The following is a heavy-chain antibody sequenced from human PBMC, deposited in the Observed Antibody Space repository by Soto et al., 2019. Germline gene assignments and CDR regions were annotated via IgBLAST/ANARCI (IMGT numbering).Heavy chain of an antibody. V-gene: IGHV1-18*04. CDR1: GYNFTSYG. Sequence: ASVKVSCKASGYNFTSYGISWVRQAPGQGLEWMGWISAYNGNTNYAQKLQGRVTMTTDTSTSTAYMELRSLRSDDTAVYYCARDIRVRHCSSTSCESKAFDIWGQGTMVTVAS. J-gene: IGHJ3*02. CDR3: ARDIRVRHCSSTSCESKAFDI. D-gene: IGHD2-2*01. CDR2: ISAYNGNT.